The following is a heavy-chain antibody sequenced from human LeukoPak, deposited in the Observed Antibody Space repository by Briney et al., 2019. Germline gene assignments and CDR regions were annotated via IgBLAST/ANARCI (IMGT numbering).Heavy chain of an antibody. CDR2: IGTAGDT. Sequence: PGGSLRLSCAASGFTFSSYDMHWVRQATGKGLEWVSAIGTAGDTYYPGSVKGRFTISRENAKNSLYLRMNSLRAGDTAVYYCARGKYQLLPDYWGQGTLVTVSS. CDR3: ARGKYQLLPDY. V-gene: IGHV3-13*04. CDR1: GFTFSSYD. J-gene: IGHJ4*02. D-gene: IGHD2-2*01.